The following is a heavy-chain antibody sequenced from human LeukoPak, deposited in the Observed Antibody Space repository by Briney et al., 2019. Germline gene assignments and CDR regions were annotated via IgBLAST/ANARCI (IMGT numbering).Heavy chain of an antibody. CDR2: INHSGST. V-gene: IGHV4-34*01. Sequence: SETLSLTCAVYGGSFSGYYWSWIRQPPGKGLEWIGEINHSGSTNYNPSLKSRVTISVDTSKNHVSLRLTSVTAADTALYYCARDDFYGSGRKSGLFDYWGQGILVIVPS. CDR3: ARDDFYGSGRKSGLFDY. D-gene: IGHD3-10*01. CDR1: GGSFSGYY. J-gene: IGHJ4*02.